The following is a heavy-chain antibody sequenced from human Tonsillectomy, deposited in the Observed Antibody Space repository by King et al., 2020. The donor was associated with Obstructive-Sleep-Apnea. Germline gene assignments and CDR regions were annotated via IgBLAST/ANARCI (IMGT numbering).Heavy chain of an antibody. J-gene: IGHJ5*02. V-gene: IGHV3-7*01. CDR1: GFTFSSYW. CDR2: IKQDGSEK. Sequence: QLVQSGGGLVQPGGSLRLSCAASGFTFSSYWMSWVRQAPGKGLEWVANIKQDGSEKYYVDSVKGLFTIYRDNAKNSLYPQMNSLRADDTAVYYCARAVASNWFDPWGQGTLVTVSS. CDR3: ARAVASNWFDP.